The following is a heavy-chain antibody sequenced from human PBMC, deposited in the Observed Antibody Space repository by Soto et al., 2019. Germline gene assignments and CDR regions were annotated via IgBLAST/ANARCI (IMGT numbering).Heavy chain of an antibody. D-gene: IGHD2-2*01. V-gene: IGHV1-69*01. J-gene: IGHJ6*02. Sequence: QVQLVQSGAEVKKPGSSVKVSCKASGGTFGSYAISWVRQAPGQGPEWMGGIIPITGTANYAQKFQGRVTITADESTSTASMQLSSLRSEDTAVYYCARSQGSSTSLEIYYYYEYGMDVWGQGTTVTVSS. CDR1: GGTFGSYA. CDR2: IIPITGTA. CDR3: ARSQGSSTSLEIYYYYEYGMDV.